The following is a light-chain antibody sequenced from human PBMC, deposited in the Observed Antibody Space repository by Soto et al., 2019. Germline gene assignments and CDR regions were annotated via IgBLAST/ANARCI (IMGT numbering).Light chain of an antibody. CDR2: GAS. CDR1: QSVSSSF. J-gene: IGKJ1*01. Sequence: EMVLTQSPGTLSLSPEERATLSCRASQSVSSSFLAWYQQKPGQAPRLLIYGASSRATGIPDRFSGSGSGTDFTLTISRLEPEDFVVYYCQQYGSSPTFGQGTKVDIK. CDR3: QQYGSSPT. V-gene: IGKV3-20*01.